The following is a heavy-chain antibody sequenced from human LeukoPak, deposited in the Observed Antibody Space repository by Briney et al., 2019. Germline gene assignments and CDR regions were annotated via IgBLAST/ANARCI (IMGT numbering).Heavy chain of an antibody. CDR1: GFTFSSYW. Sequence: GRSLRLSCAASGFTFSSYWMSCVRQAPGKVLEWVANIKQDGSEKYYVDSVKGRFTISRDNAKNSLYLQMNSLRAEDTAVYYCARDKLQLYFDYWGQGTLVTVSS. CDR3: ARDKLQLYFDY. CDR2: IKQDGSEK. V-gene: IGHV3-7*01. J-gene: IGHJ4*02. D-gene: IGHD5-18*01.